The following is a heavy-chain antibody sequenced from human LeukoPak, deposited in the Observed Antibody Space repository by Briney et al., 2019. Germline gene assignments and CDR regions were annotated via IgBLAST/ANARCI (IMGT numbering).Heavy chain of an antibody. Sequence: PGGSLILSCAASGFTFNNYAMSWVRQAPGKGLEWLSAITSGGASTWNADSVEGRFTISRDNSKNTLYLQMNRLRAEDTAVYYCAREYSGSYSTYWGQGTLATVSS. CDR2: ITSGGAST. D-gene: IGHD1-26*01. J-gene: IGHJ4*02. CDR1: GFTFNNYA. V-gene: IGHV3-23*01. CDR3: AREYSGSYSTY.